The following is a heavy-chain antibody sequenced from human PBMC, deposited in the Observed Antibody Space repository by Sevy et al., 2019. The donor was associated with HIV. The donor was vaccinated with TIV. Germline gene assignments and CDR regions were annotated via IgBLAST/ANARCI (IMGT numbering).Heavy chain of an antibody. J-gene: IGHJ6*02. CDR1: GFTFSSYS. CDR2: ISSSSSTI. D-gene: IGHD2-8*01. CDR3: ARAPSSMLLPTAYYYYGMDV. V-gene: IGHV3-48*01. Sequence: GGSLRLSCAASGFTFSSYSMNWVRQAPGKGLEWVSYISSSSSTIYYADSVKGRFTIPRDNAKNSLYLQMNSLRAEDTAVYYCARAPSSMLLPTAYYYYGMDVWGQGTTVTVSS.